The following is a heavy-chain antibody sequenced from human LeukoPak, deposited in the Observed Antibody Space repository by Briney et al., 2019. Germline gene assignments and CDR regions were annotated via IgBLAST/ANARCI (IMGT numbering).Heavy chain of an antibody. Sequence: SETLSLTCAVYGGSFSGYYWGWIRQPPGKGLEWIGEINHSGSTNYNPSLKSRVTISVDTSKNQFSLKLSSVTAADTAVYYCARGEFGTGIFEYWGQGVLVTVSS. CDR1: GGSFSGYY. CDR3: ARGEFGTGIFEY. CDR2: INHSGST. J-gene: IGHJ4*02. D-gene: IGHD1-14*01. V-gene: IGHV4-34*01.